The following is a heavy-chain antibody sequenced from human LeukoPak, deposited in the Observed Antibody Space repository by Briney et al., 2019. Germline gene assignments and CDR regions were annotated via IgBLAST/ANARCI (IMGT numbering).Heavy chain of an antibody. CDR1: GFTFGSYW. V-gene: IGHV3-7*01. Sequence: PGGSLRLSCAASGFTFGSYWMSWVRQPPGKGLEWVANIIQDGREKYYVDSVKGRFTISRDNAKNSLYLQMNSLRAEDTAVYYCARQYTDWWELIDYYMDVWGKGTTVTVSS. CDR2: IIQDGREK. J-gene: IGHJ6*03. D-gene: IGHD1-26*01. CDR3: ARQYTDWWELIDYYMDV.